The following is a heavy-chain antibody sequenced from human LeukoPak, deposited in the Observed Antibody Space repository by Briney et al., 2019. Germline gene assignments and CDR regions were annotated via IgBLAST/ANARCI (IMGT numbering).Heavy chain of an antibody. CDR2: INPNSGGT. CDR3: ARDKTTVTTFYYYYMDV. D-gene: IGHD4-17*01. J-gene: IGHJ6*03. Sequence: ASVTVSFKASGYTFTVYYMHWVRQAPGQGLGWMGWINPNSGGTNYAQKFQGRVTMTRDTSISTAYMELSRLRSDDTAVYYCARDKTTVTTFYYYYMDVWGKGTTVTVSS. CDR1: GYTFTVYY. V-gene: IGHV1-2*02.